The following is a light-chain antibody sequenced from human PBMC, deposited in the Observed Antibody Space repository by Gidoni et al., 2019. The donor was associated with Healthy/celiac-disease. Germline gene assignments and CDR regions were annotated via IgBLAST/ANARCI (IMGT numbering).Light chain of an antibody. Sequence: EIVLTQSPATLSWSPGERATLSCRASQRVTSYLAWYQQKPGQAPRLLIYDASTRVTGIPARFSGSGSGTAFTPTISSLEPADFSVYYCQQRSNWPPLTFGGGTKVEIK. CDR3: QQRSNWPPLT. J-gene: IGKJ4*01. CDR2: DAS. CDR1: QRVTSY. V-gene: IGKV3-11*01.